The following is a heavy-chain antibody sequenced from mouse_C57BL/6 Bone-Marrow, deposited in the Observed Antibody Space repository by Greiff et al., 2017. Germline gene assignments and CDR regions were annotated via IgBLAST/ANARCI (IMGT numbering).Heavy chain of an antibody. CDR3: ARGSLAWFAY. Sequence: EVKLVESGPGLVKPSQSLSLTCSVTGYSITSGYFWNWIRQFPGNKLEWVGYISYDGSNNYNPSLQNRISITRDTSNNQFFLKLNSVTTEDTATYYCARGSLAWFAYWGQGTLVTVSA. CDR1: GYSITSGYF. D-gene: IGHD6-1*01. J-gene: IGHJ3*01. V-gene: IGHV3-6*01. CDR2: ISYDGSN.